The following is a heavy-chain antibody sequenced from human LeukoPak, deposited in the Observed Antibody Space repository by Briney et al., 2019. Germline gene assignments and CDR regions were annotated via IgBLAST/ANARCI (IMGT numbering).Heavy chain of an antibody. Sequence: PSETLSLTCTVSGGSISSSSYYWGWIRQPPGKGLEWIGSIYYSGSTYYNPSLKSRVTISVDTSKNQFSLKLSSVTAADTAVYYCASHSSYFDYWGQGTLVTVSS. V-gene: IGHV4-39*01. J-gene: IGHJ4*02. CDR2: IYYSGST. CDR1: GGSISSSSYY. CDR3: ASHSSYFDY. D-gene: IGHD6-6*01.